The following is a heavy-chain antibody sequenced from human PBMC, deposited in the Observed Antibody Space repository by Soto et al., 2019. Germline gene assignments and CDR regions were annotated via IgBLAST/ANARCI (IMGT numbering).Heavy chain of an antibody. Sequence: ASVKVSCKASGYTFTGYYMHWVGQAPGQGLEGMGWINPNRGGTNYAQKFQGRVTMTRDTSISPAYMELSRLRSDDTAVYYCASPTNTLAHYADYYYSGMDVWGQGTTVTVSS. CDR1: GYTFTGYY. J-gene: IGHJ6*02. CDR3: ASPTNTLAHYADYYYSGMDV. CDR2: INPNRGGT. D-gene: IGHD4-17*01. V-gene: IGHV1-2*02.